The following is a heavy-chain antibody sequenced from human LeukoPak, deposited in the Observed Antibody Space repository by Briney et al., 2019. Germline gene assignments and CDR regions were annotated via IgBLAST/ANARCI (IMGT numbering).Heavy chain of an antibody. J-gene: IGHJ4*02. CDR2: IFPNGGTT. CDR3: AKDQRPDSGYDIDY. V-gene: IGHV3-23*01. CDR1: GFTFSTYS. D-gene: IGHD5-12*01. Sequence: GGSLRLSCAASGFTFSTYSMAWVRQTPRKGLEWVSYIFPNGGTTYYADSVKGRFTISRDNSKNTLYLQMHSLGAEDTAVYYCAKDQRPDSGYDIDYWGQGTLVTVAS.